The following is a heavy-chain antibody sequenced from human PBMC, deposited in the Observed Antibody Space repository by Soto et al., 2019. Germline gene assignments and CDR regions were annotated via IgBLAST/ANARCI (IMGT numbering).Heavy chain of an antibody. D-gene: IGHD3-22*01. V-gene: IGHV1-69*13. CDR2: IIPIFGTA. J-gene: IGHJ3*01. CDR3: ARDRRFYDSGSYDIANDAFDV. CDR1: SGTSMSYA. Sequence: SAEVSFGASSGTSMSYAISWVRQAPGQGLQWMGGIIPIFGTANYAQKFQGRVTITADESTSTAYMELSSLRSEDTAVYYCARDRRFYDSGSYDIANDAFDVWGQGTMVTVSS.